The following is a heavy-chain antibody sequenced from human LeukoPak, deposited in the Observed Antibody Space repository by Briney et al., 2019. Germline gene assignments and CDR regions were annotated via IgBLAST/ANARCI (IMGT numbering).Heavy chain of an antibody. Sequence: PSETLSLTCTVSGGSINSGTYYWGWLRQPAGKGLEWIGRIYSSGSTNYSPSLKSRVTISVDVSKNQFSLKLTSVSAADTAIYYCARDLLHRGYAFDIWGQGTMVTVSS. CDR3: ARDLLHRGYAFDI. V-gene: IGHV4-61*02. CDR1: GGSINSGTYY. CDR2: IYSSGST. J-gene: IGHJ3*02. D-gene: IGHD5-12*01.